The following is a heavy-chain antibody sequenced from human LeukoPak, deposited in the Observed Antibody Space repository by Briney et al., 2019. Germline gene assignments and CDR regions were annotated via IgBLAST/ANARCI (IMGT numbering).Heavy chain of an antibody. CDR3: QSRFLEWLLDY. Sequence: PSETLSLTCTVSGGSVSSRNYYWGWIRQPPGKGLEWIGSIYNSGNTYYNPSLKSRVTISVDTSKNQFSLKLNSVTAADTAMYYCQSRFLEWLLDYWGQGTLVTVSS. CDR2: IYNSGNT. J-gene: IGHJ4*02. V-gene: IGHV4-39*01. CDR1: GGSVSSRNYY. D-gene: IGHD3-3*01.